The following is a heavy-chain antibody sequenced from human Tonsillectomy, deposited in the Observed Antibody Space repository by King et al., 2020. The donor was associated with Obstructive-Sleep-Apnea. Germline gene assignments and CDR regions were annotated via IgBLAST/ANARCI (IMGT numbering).Heavy chain of an antibody. Sequence: VQLVESGGGVVQPGGSLRLSCAASGFTFSNYGMHWVRQAPGKGLAWVAFTRYDGGNKNYADSVKGRFTISRENSKNTLYLQMNGLRAEDTGLYYCAKERRDHLVSNDAFDIWGQGTMVTVSS. V-gene: IGHV3-30*02. D-gene: IGHD1-14*01. CDR1: GFTFSNYG. CDR2: TRYDGGNK. J-gene: IGHJ3*02. CDR3: AKERRDHLVSNDAFDI.